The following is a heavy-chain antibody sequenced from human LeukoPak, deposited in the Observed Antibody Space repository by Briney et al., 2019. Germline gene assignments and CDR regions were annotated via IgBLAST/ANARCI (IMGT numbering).Heavy chain of an antibody. Sequence: SETLSLTCTVSGASISGSGYYWGWIRQPPGKGLEWIGSIFYSGSTYYNPSLKSRVTVAEDTSKNQFSLKLSSVTAADTAVYYCARSATVSTGYFDFWGQGTLVTVSS. CDR2: IFYSGST. CDR3: ARSATVSTGYFDF. J-gene: IGHJ4*02. CDR1: GASISGSGYY. V-gene: IGHV4-39*07. D-gene: IGHD4-17*01.